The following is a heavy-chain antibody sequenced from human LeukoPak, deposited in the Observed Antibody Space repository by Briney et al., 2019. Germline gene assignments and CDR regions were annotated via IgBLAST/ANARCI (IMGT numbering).Heavy chain of an antibody. D-gene: IGHD3-16*01. J-gene: IGHJ3*01. Sequence: PGGSLRLSCAASGFTFSNYGMHWVRQAPGRGLEWVAVISYDGKKNNYADSVKGRITISRDNSENTLFLQMNSLKTEDTAVYYCAKALRGELSFYDAFDVWGQGTMVTVSS. V-gene: IGHV3-30*18. CDR2: ISYDGKKN. CDR1: GFTFSNYG. CDR3: AKALRGELSFYDAFDV.